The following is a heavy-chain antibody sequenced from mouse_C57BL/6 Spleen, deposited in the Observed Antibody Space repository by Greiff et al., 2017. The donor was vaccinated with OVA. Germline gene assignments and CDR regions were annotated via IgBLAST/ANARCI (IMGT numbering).Heavy chain of an antibody. CDR3: ASTRGDPAGMDY. CDR1: GFNIKDYY. D-gene: IGHD2-13*01. V-gene: IGHV14-2*01. Sequence: EVQRVESGAELVKPGASVKLSCTASGFNIKDYYMHWVKQRTEQGLEWIGRIDPEDGETKYAPKFQGKATITADKSSNTAYLQLSSLKSEDTAVYYGASTRGDPAGMDYWGQGTSVTVSS. CDR2: IDPEDGET. J-gene: IGHJ4*01.